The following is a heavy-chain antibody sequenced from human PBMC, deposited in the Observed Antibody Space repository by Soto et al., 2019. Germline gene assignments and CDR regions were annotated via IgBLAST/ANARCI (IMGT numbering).Heavy chain of an antibody. V-gene: IGHV3-30*03. CDR3: ARKPETGTTVPFDY. J-gene: IGHJ4*02. CDR1: GFTFSSYG. Sequence: QVQLVESGGGVVQPGRSLRPSCAASGFTFSSYGMHWVRQAPGKGLEWVAVISYDGSEKYHADSVKGRFTISRDNSKNTLYLQMNSLRAEDTAVYYCARKPETGTTVPFDYWGQGTLVTVSS. D-gene: IGHD1-1*01. CDR2: ISYDGSEK.